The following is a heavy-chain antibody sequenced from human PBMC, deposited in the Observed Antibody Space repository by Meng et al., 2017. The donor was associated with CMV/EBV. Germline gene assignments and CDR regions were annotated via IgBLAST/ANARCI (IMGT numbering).Heavy chain of an antibody. CDR1: GYTFTSYA. J-gene: IGHJ4*02. CDR3: AKGLLRFLEWFYFDY. D-gene: IGHD3-3*01. Sequence: SCKASGYTFTSYAMSWVRQAPGKGLEWVSAISGSGGSTYYADSVKGRFTISRDNSKNTLYLQMNSLRAEDTAVYYCAKGLLRFLEWFYFDYWGQGTLVTVSS. V-gene: IGHV3-23*01. CDR2: ISGSGGST.